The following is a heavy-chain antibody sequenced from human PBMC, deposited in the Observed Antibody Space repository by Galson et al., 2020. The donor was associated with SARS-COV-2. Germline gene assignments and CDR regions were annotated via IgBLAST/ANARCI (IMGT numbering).Heavy chain of an antibody. CDR2: MNPNSGNT. V-gene: IGHV1-8*01. CDR1: GYTFTSYD. D-gene: IGHD3-3*01. J-gene: IGHJ6*02. Sequence: ASVKVSCKASGYTFTSYDINWVRQATGQGLEWMGWMNPNSGNTGYAQKFQGRVTMTRNTSISTAYMELSSLRSEDTAVYYCARGRGGYYLGSYYYYGMDVWGQGTTVTVSS. CDR3: ARGRGGYYLGSYYYYGMDV.